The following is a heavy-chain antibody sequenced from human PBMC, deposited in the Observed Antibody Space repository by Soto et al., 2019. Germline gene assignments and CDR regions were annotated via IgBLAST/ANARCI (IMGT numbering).Heavy chain of an antibody. CDR1: GYTFTSYG. D-gene: IGHD3-10*01. Sequence: ASVKVSYKASGYTFTSYGISWVRQAPGQGLEWMGWISAYNGNTNYAQKLQGRVTMTTDTSTSTAYMELRSLRSDDTAVYYCVYGSGSPYYYYYGMDVWGQGTTVTVSS. CDR3: VYGSGSPYYYYYGMDV. J-gene: IGHJ6*02. CDR2: ISAYNGNT. V-gene: IGHV1-18*01.